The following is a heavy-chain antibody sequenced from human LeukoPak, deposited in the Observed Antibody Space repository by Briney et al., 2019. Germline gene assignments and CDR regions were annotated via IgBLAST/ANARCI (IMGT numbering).Heavy chain of an antibody. J-gene: IGHJ4*02. CDR3: ARSGCTNGVCYNDS. D-gene: IGHD2-8*01. CDR1: GFTFSSYE. V-gene: IGHV3-48*03. Sequence: PGGALRLSCAASGFTFSSYEMNWVRQAPGKGLEWVSYISSSGSTIYYADSVKGRFTISRDNAKNSLYLQMNSLRAEATAVYYCARSGCTNGVCYNDSWAQGTLVTVSS. CDR2: ISSSGSTI.